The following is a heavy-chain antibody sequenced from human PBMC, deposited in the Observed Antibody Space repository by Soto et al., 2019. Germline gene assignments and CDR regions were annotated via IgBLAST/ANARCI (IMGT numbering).Heavy chain of an antibody. Sequence: GGSLRLSCAASGFTFSSYGMHWVRQAPGKGLEWVAVISYDGSNKYYADSVKGRFTISRDNSKNTLYLQMNSLRAEDTAVYYCAKDLRVGYDFWSGYDRSGYYYGMDVWGQGTTVTVSS. J-gene: IGHJ6*02. CDR3: AKDLRVGYDFWSGYDRSGYYYGMDV. V-gene: IGHV3-30*18. D-gene: IGHD3-3*01. CDR2: ISYDGSNK. CDR1: GFTFSSYG.